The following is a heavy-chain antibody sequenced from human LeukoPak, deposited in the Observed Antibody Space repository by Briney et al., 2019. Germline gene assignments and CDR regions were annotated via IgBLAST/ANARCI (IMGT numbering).Heavy chain of an antibody. CDR2: IYYSGST. J-gene: IGHJ4*02. D-gene: IGHD6-13*01. CDR1: GGSISSYY. Sequence: SETLSLTCTVSGGSISSYYWSWIRQPPGKGLEWIGYIYYSGSTNYNPSLKSRVTISVDTSKNQFSLKLSSVTAADTAVYYCACSLGSSSWLFWGQGTLVTVPS. CDR3: ACSLGSSSWLF. V-gene: IGHV4-59*08.